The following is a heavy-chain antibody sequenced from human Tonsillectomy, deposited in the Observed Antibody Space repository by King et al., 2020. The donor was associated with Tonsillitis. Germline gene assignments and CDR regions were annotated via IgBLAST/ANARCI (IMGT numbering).Heavy chain of an antibody. D-gene: IGHD6-19*01. CDR2: INSDGGST. Sequence: VQLVESGGGLVQPGGSLRLSCAASGFTFNFYAMHWVRQAPGKGLQYVSGINSDGGSTCYANSVKGRFTISRGNSKNTLYLQMGTLRAEDMAVYYCARGGIAVAVPFDYWGQGTLVTVSS. CDR3: ARGGIAVAVPFDY. CDR1: GFTFNFYA. V-gene: IGHV3-64*01. J-gene: IGHJ4*02.